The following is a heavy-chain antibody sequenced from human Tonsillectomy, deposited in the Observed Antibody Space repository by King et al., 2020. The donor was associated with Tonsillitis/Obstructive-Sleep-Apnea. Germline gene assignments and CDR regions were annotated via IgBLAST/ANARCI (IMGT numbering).Heavy chain of an antibody. CDR3: AHRRVGAGLDN. D-gene: IGHD3-16*01. CDR1: CFSLSTNGVG. CDR2: IHWNDEK. J-gene: IGHJ4*02. V-gene: IGHV2-5*01. Sequence: TLKESGPTLVKPTQTLTLTCTFACFSLSTNGVGVGGILEPPPRALYCLAGIHWNDEKNYKPSLNKSPTTTKETSKNQVVLTMTNMDPADTATYYCAHRRVGAGLDNWGQGTLVSVSS.